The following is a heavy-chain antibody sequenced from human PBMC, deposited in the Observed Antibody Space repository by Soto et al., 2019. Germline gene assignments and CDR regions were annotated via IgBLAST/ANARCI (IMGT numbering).Heavy chain of an antibody. Sequence: QVQLMQSGAEVQQPGASVTVSCKASGYSFSNYNIHWVRQAPGQSLEWVGWINTGNGNTKYSAKFQDRVTFSRDTPANTAYMELNNLRSEDTAVYYCARLQRYVEGLPGGLDCWGQGTLVTVSS. J-gene: IGHJ4*02. CDR3: ARLQRYVEGLPGGLDC. V-gene: IGHV1-3*04. D-gene: IGHD3-3*01. CDR2: INTGNGNT. CDR1: GYSFSNYN.